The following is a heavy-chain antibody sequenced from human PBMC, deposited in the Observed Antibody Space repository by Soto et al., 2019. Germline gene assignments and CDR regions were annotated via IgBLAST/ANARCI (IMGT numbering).Heavy chain of an antibody. J-gene: IGHJ4*02. V-gene: IGHV1-2*02. CDR1: GYTXTGYY. D-gene: IGHD2-15*01. CDR2: INPNSGGT. Sequence: GXSXKVSFKASGYTXTGYYMHLVRQAPGQGLEWMGWINPNSGGTNYAQKFKGRVKMNRDTSISTAYMELSRLRSYDTAVYYCERVNVVVVAATREYYFDYWGQGTLVTVSS. CDR3: ERVNVVVVAATREYYFDY.